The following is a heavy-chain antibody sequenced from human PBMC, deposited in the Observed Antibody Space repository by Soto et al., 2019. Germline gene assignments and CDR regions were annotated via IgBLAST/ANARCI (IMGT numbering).Heavy chain of an antibody. D-gene: IGHD2-2*01. Sequence: EVQLLDSWGGLVQPGGSLRLSCAASGFTFSNYAMSWVRQAPGKGLELVSTISGNGGSTSYADSVNGRFTISRDNSKHMLFLQINSLRDDDSAVYYCAKRPASIITFDYWGQGPPVTVSS. CDR1: GFTFSNYA. V-gene: IGHV3-23*01. J-gene: IGHJ4*02. CDR3: AKRPASIITFDY. CDR2: ISGNGGST.